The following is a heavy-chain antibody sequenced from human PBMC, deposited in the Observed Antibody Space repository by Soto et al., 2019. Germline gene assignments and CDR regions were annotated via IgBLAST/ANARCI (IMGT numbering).Heavy chain of an antibody. CDR2: INPSGGNI. CDR3: TRDRNSVGGSIYFDY. D-gene: IGHD1-26*01. J-gene: IGHJ4*02. CDR1: GYTFTSYD. V-gene: IGHV1-46*03. Sequence: GASVKVSCKASGYTFTSYDINWVRQATGQGLEWMGMINPSGGNIKYAQKFQGRVTMTRDTSTTTVYMELSSLTSDDTAVYYCTRDRNSVGGSIYFDYWGQGTLVTVSS.